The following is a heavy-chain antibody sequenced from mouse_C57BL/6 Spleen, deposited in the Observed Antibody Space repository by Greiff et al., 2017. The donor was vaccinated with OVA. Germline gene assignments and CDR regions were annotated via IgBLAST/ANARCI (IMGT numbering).Heavy chain of an antibody. CDR1: GFTFSDYG. CDR3: ASHYYGSSPFAY. J-gene: IGHJ3*01. CDR2: ISSGSSTI. Sequence: DVKLVESGGGLVKPGGSLKLSCAASGFTFSDYGMHWVRQAPEKGLEWVAYISSGSSTIYYADTVKGRFTISRDNAKNTLFLQMTSLRSEDTAMYYCASHYYGSSPFAYWGQGTLVTVSA. D-gene: IGHD1-1*01. V-gene: IGHV5-17*01.